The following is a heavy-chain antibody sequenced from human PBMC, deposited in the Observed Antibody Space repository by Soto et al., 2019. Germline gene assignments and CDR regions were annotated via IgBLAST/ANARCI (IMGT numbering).Heavy chain of an antibody. V-gene: IGHV3-15*01. D-gene: IGHD2-2*02. CDR2: IKSKTDGGTT. CDR3: TTDYCNSTSCYRCLYYYYYGMDV. CDR1: GFTFSNAW. J-gene: IGHJ6*02. Sequence: GGSLRLSCAASGFTFSNAWMTWVRQAPGKGLEWVGRIKSKTDGGTTDYAAPVKGRFTISRDDSKNTLYLQMNSLKTEDTAVYYCTTDYCNSTSCYRCLYYYYYGMDVWGQGTTVTVSS.